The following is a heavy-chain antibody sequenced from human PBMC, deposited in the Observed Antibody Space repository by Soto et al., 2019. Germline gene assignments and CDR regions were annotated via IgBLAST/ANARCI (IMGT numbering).Heavy chain of an antibody. CDR1: GFTFSSYA. D-gene: IGHD6-6*01. J-gene: IGHJ4*02. CDR3: ARGALAAFDY. V-gene: IGHV3-30-3*01. CDR2: ISYDGSNK. Sequence: GGSLRLSCAASGFTFSSYAMHWVRQAPGKGLEWVAVISYDGSNKYYADSVKGRFTISRDNSKNTLYLQMNSLRAEDTAVFYCARGALAAFDYWGQGTLVTVSS.